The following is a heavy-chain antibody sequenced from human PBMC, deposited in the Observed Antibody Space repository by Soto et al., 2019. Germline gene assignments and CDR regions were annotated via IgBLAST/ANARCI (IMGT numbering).Heavy chain of an antibody. D-gene: IGHD2-2*01. CDR2: ITDSGGRT. CDR3: AKDSEYQLLGGFFDC. CDR1: GFTFSSYA. Sequence: GGSLRLSCAASGFTFSSYAMTWVRQAPGKGLEWVSSITDSGGRTYYADSVKGRFTISRDNSKNTLYLQMNSLRAEDTATYYCAKDSEYQLLGGFFDCWGQGALVTVSS. V-gene: IGHV3-23*01. J-gene: IGHJ4*02.